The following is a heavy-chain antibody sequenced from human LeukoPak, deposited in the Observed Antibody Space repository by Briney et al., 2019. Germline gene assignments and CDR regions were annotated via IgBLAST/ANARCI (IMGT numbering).Heavy chain of an antibody. CDR3: ATGVRRRWLQLLVFDY. CDR1: GYTLTELS. CDR2: FDPEDGET. V-gene: IGHV1-24*01. Sequence: ASVKVSCKVSGYTLTELSMHWVRQAPGKGLEWMGGFDPEDGETIYAQKLQGRVTMTEDTSTDTAYMELSSLRSEDTAVYYCATGVRRRWLQLLVFDYWGQGTLVTVSS. D-gene: IGHD5-24*01. J-gene: IGHJ4*01.